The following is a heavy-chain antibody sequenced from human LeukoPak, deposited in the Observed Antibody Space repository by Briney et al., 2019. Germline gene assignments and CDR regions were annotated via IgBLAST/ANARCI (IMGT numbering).Heavy chain of an antibody. CDR2: ISESGGST. D-gene: IGHD3-10*01. V-gene: IGHV3-23*01. CDR3: ARGEGDN. J-gene: IGHJ4*02. CDR1: GFTFSSYA. Sequence: GGSLRLSCAVSGFTFSSYAMSWVRQAPGKGLEWVSAISESGGSTYYADSVKGRFTISRDNSKNTLYLQMSSLRDDDTAVYFCARGEGDNWGQGTLVAVSS.